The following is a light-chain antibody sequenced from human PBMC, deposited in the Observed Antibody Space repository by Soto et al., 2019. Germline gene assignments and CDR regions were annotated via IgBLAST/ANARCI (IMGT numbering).Light chain of an antibody. CDR2: EVS. V-gene: IGLV2-14*01. J-gene: IGLJ1*01. CDR1: SSVIGGYNY. CDR3: TACTSSSTLAVDV. Sequence: QSVLNTHASVSVSPGQSITLSCTGTSSVIGGYNYCCWYQPLLGKALKPMIYEVSDRPSWISNRFTGSKSGNTASLTISGLQAVDEADYYCTACTSSSTLAVDVVGTGTKVTVL.